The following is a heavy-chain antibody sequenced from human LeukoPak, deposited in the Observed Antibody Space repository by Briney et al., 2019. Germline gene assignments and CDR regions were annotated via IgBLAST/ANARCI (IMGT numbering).Heavy chain of an antibody. CDR2: IYTSGRT. Sequence: SETLSLTCTVSGGSISGYHWSWIRQPAGRGLEWIGQIYTSGRTNYSPSLKSRVTISMDTSKNQFSLKLSSVTAADTAVYYCARGSPVGNSWGQGTLVTVSS. V-gene: IGHV4-4*07. CDR3: ARGSPVGNS. CDR1: GGSISGYH. J-gene: IGHJ4*02. D-gene: IGHD1-14*01.